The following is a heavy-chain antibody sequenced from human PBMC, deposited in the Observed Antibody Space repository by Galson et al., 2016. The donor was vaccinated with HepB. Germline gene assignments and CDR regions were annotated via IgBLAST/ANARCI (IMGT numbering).Heavy chain of an antibody. CDR1: GLDFRRYW. CDR3: TRETRWYFDL. J-gene: IGHJ2*01. Sequence: SLRLSCAVSGLDFRRYWMQWVRQTPGKGLVWVSRINADGTATGYADSVQGRFTISRDDAKNTLYLQMNTLRVEDTAVYYCTRETRWYFDLWGRGTLLTVSS. CDR2: INADGTAT. V-gene: IGHV3-74*01.